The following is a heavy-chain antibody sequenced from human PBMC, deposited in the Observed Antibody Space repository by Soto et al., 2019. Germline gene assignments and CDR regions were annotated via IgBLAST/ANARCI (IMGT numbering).Heavy chain of an antibody. J-gene: IGHJ6*01. CDR3: AKHPGPFCSAMSCYTNYGMDV. D-gene: IGHD2-2*02. Sequence: PGGSLRLSCAASGFIFSSYGMNWVRQAPGKGLEWVAVISYDGDKKYFGDSVKGRFTISRDNTKNTVYLQMNSRRAEDTAVYYCAKHPGPFCSAMSCYTNYGMDVWGQGTTVTVSS. V-gene: IGHV3-30*18. CDR2: ISYDGDKK. CDR1: GFIFSSYG.